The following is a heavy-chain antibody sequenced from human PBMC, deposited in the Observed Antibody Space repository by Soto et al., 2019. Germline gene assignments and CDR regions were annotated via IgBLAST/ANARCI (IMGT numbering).Heavy chain of an antibody. J-gene: IGHJ4*02. CDR3: ASPSYYDSSGYSLQGFAY. D-gene: IGHD3-22*01. V-gene: IGHV1-18*04. CDR2: ISDYNGNT. Sequence: ASVKVSCKASGYTFTSYGISCVRQARGQGLEWMGWISDYNGNTNYAQKLQGRVTMTTETSTSTAYMELRSLRSDDTAVYYCASPSYYDSSGYSLQGFAYWGQGTPVTVSS. CDR1: GYTFTSYG.